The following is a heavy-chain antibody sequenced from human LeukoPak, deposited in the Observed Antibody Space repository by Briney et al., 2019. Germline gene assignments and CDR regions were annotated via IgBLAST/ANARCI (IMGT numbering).Heavy chain of an antibody. J-gene: IGHJ5*02. D-gene: IGHD3-10*01. V-gene: IGHV3-74*01. Sequence: GSLRLSCAASGFTFSSYWMHWVLQAPGKELVWVSRINSDGSSTSYTDSVKGRFTISRDNAKNTLYLQMNSLRAEDTAVYYCARDHYGSGSWFDPWGQGTPVTVSS. CDR2: INSDGSST. CDR1: GFTFSSYW. CDR3: ARDHYGSGSWFDP.